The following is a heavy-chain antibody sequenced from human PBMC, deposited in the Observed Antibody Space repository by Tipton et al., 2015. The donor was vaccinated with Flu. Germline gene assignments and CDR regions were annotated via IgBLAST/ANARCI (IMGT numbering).Heavy chain of an antibody. J-gene: IGHJ4*02. Sequence: TLSLTCAVYGGSFSGYYWSWIRQPPGKGLEWIGEINHSGSTNYNPSLKSRVTISVDTSKNQFSLKLSSVTAADTAVYYCARRFYDYVWGSYRYTNVFDYWGQGTLVTVSS. D-gene: IGHD3-16*02. CDR1: GGSFSGYY. CDR3: ARRFYDYVWGSYRYTNVFDY. CDR2: INHSGST. V-gene: IGHV4-34*01.